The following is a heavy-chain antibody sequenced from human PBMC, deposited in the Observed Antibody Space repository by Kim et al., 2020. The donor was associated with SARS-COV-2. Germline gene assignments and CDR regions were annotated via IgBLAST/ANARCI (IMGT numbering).Heavy chain of an antibody. CDR3: AKDGRYYDILTGYYPSTYYYCYGMDV. CDR2: ISYDGSNK. CDR1: GFTFSSYG. D-gene: IGHD3-9*01. J-gene: IGHJ6*02. Sequence: GGSLRLSCAASGFTFSSYGMHWVRQAPGKGLEWVAVISYDGSNKYYADSVKGRFTISRDNSKNTLYLQMNSLRAEDTAVYYCAKDGRYYDILTGYYPSTYYYCYGMDVWGQGTTVTVSS. V-gene: IGHV3-30*18.